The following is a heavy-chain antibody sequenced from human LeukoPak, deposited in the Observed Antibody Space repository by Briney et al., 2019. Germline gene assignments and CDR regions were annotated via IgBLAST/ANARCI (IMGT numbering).Heavy chain of an antibody. Sequence: SETLSLTCTVSGGSISSYSWSWIRQPPGKGLEWIWYIYYSGSTNYNPSLKSRVTISVDTSKNQFSLKLSSVTAADTAVYYCARGSSGYYYVLSDYFDYWGQGTLVTVSS. CDR1: GGSISSYS. J-gene: IGHJ4*02. D-gene: IGHD3-22*01. CDR3: ARGSSGYYYVLSDYFDY. V-gene: IGHV4-59*01. CDR2: IYYSGST.